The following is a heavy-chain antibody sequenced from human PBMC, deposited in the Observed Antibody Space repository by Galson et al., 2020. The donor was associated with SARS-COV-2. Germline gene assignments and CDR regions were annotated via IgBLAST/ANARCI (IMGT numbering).Heavy chain of an antibody. CDR3: AAYSVMVVAATPLRADY. CDR2: IYHSGAT. CDR1: GYSISSGYF. D-gene: IGHD2-15*01. V-gene: IGHV4-38-2*01. Sequence: SETLSLTCLVSGYSISSGYFCGWIQQPPGEGLEWTGSIYHSGATFYTPSLRSRLSMSVDTSNNQFSLNLISVTAADPAIDYCAAYSVMVVAATPLRADYWGQGTLVTVSS. J-gene: IGHJ4*02.